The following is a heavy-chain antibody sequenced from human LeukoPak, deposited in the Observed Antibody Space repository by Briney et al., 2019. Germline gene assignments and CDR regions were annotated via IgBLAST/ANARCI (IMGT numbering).Heavy chain of an antibody. V-gene: IGHV3-15*01. J-gene: IGHJ4*02. CDR1: GFTFSNAW. Sequence: GGSLRLSCAGSGFTFSNAWMNWVRQAPGQGLEWVGRIKSRPDGGTIDYAAHVKGRFTISRDDSKNTVYLQMNSLKTGDTAVYYCSTGGYYFDFWGQGTLVTVSS. CDR2: IKSRPDGGTI. CDR3: STGGYYFDF.